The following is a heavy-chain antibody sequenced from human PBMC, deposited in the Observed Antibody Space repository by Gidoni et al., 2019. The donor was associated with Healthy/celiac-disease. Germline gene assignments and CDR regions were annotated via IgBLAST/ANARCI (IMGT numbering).Heavy chain of an antibody. Sequence: QVQLVQSGAEVKKPGSSVKVSCKASGGTFSSYAIRWGRQAPGQGLEWMGGIIPIFGTANYAQKFQGRVTITADETTSTAYMELSSLRSEDTAVYYCAGAITMVRGVIEEINWFDPWGQGTLVTVSS. CDR2: IIPIFGTA. CDR3: AGAITMVRGVIEEINWFDP. J-gene: IGHJ5*02. D-gene: IGHD3-10*01. CDR1: GGTFSSYA. V-gene: IGHV1-69*01.